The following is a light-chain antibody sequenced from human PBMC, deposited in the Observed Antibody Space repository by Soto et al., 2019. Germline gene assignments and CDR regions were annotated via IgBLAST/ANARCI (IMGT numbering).Light chain of an antibody. CDR3: SSYTRTSTLVL. V-gene: IGLV2-14*03. Sequence: QSALTQPAAVSGSPGQSITISCTGTSSDIGFYDYVSWYQQHPGKAPKLIIFDVSNRPSGVCNRFSGSKSGNTASLTISGLQAEDEADYYCSSYTRTSTLVLFGGGTKLTVL. CDR1: SSDIGFYDY. CDR2: DVS. J-gene: IGLJ2*01.